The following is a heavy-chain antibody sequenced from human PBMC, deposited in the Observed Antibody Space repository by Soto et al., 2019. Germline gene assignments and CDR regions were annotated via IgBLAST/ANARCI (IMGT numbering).Heavy chain of an antibody. V-gene: IGHV6-1*01. D-gene: IGHD1-26*01. J-gene: IGHJ5*01. Sequence: SQTLSLTCVISGDSVSSKSATWNWIRQSPSRGLEWVGRTYYRSKWSTDYAVSVNNRITINPDTSKNQFSLQLNSVTPEDTAMYYCTRALSGSYDSWGQGTLVTVPS. CDR2: TYYRSKWST. CDR3: TRALSGSYDS. CDR1: GDSVSSKSAT.